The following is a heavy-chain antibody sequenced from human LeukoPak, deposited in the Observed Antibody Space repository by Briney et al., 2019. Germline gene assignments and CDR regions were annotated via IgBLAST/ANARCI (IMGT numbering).Heavy chain of an antibody. CDR1: GYSISSGYY. V-gene: IGHV4-38-2*02. CDR2: IYHSGST. J-gene: IGHJ3*02. Sequence: PSETLSLTCTVSGYSISSGYYWGWIRPPPGKGLEWIGSIYHSGSTYYNPSLKSRVTISVDTSKNQFSLKPSSVTAADTAVYYCARVFRAGGFGAFDIWGQGTMVTVSS. D-gene: IGHD3-10*01. CDR3: ARVFRAGGFGAFDI.